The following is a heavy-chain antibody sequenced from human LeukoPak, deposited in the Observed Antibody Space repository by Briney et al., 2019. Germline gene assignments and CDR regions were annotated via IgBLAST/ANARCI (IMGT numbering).Heavy chain of an antibody. CDR3: ARDRGGSYPNWFDP. J-gene: IGHJ5*02. V-gene: IGHV3-21*01. CDR2: ISSSGSYI. D-gene: IGHD1-26*01. Sequence: GGSLRLSWAASGFTFSSYSMNWVRQAPGKGLEWVSSISSSGSYIYYADSVKGRFTISRDNAKNSLYLQMNSLRAEDTAVYYCARDRGGSYPNWFDPWGQGTLVTVSS. CDR1: GFTFSSYS.